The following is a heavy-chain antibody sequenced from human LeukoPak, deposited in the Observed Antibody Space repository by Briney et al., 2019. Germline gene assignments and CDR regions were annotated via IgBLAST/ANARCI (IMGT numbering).Heavy chain of an antibody. J-gene: IGHJ4*02. CDR2: ISSSSSCI. CDR3: ARDSYDILTPDY. Sequence: GGSLRLSCAASGFTFSSYSMNWVRQAPGKGLEWVSSISSSSSCIYYADSVKGRFTISRDNAKNSLYLQMNSLRAEDTAVYYCARDSYDILTPDYWGQGTLVTVSS. CDR1: GFTFSSYS. D-gene: IGHD3-9*01. V-gene: IGHV3-21*01.